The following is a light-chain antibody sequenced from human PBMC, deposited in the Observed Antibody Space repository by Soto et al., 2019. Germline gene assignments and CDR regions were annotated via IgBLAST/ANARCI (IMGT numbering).Light chain of an antibody. CDR2: DAS. CDR1: QSVSSY. CDR3: QQRRNWPLYT. J-gene: IGKJ2*01. Sequence: EIVLTQSPATLSLSPGERATLSCRASQSVSSYLAWYQQKPGQAPRLLIYDASDRATGIPARFSGSGYGTDFTLTISSLEPEDFAVYYCQQRRNWPLYTFRQGTKLEIK. V-gene: IGKV3-11*01.